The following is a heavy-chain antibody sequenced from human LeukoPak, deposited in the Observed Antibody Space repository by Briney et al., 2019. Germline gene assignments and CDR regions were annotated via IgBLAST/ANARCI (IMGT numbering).Heavy chain of an antibody. J-gene: IGHJ4*02. CDR2: IYYSGST. V-gene: IGHV4-39*02. Sequence: SETLSLTCTVSGGSISSSRYHWGWLRQPPGKGLEWIGNIYYSGSTYYNPSLKSRVTIFVDTSKNHFSLKVNSVTAADTAVYYCARLDNSGYYTLDYWGQGTLVTVSS. CDR3: ARLDNSGYYTLDY. CDR1: GGSISSSRYH. D-gene: IGHD3-22*01.